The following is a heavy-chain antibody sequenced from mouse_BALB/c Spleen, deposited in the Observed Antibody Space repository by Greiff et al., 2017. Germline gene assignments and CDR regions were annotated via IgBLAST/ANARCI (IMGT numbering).Heavy chain of an antibody. J-gene: IGHJ2*01. D-gene: IGHD2-10*01. CDR3: ARSYYGNYFDY. CDR2: INPSSGYT. Sequence: QVQLQQPAAELARPGASVKMSCKASGYTFTSYTMHWVKQRPGQGLEWIGYINPSSGYTEYNQKFKDKTTLTADKSSSTAYMQLSSLTSEDSAVYYCARSYYGNYFDYWGQGTTLTVSS. V-gene: IGHV1-4*02. CDR1: GYTFTSYT.